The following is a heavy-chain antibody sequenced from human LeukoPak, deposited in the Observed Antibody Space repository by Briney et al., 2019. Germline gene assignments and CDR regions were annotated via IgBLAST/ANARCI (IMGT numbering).Heavy chain of an antibody. D-gene: IGHD5-12*01. J-gene: IGHJ4*02. V-gene: IGHV3-23*01. CDR2: ISGSGGNT. Sequence: PGGCLRLSCAASGFTFSNYVMSWVRQVPGKGLEWVSTISGSGGNTFYADSVKGRFTISRDNSKDTLYLQMDSLRADDTAIYYCAKERPSRWLRLTCYFDYWGQGTLVTVSS. CDR1: GFTFSNYV. CDR3: AKERPSRWLRLTCYFDY.